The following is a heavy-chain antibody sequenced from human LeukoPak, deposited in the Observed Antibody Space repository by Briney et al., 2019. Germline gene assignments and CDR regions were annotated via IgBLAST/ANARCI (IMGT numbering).Heavy chain of an antibody. CDR2: INHSGST. V-gene: IGHV4-34*01. D-gene: IGHD3-10*01. CDR1: GGSFSGYY. Sequence: SETLSLTCAVYGGSFSGYYWSWIRQPPGKGLEWIGEINHSGSTNYNPSLKSRVTISVDTSKNQFSLKLSSVTAADTAVYYCTRGVRGLFSIYYYYYMDVWGKGTTVTVSS. J-gene: IGHJ6*03. CDR3: TRGVRGLFSIYYYYYMDV.